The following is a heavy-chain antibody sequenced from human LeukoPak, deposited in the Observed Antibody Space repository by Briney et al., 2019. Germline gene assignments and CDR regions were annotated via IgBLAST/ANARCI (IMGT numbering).Heavy chain of an antibody. Sequence: GGSLRLSCAASGFTFSSYSMNWVRQAPGKGLEWVSSISSSSSYIYYADSVKGRFTISRDNAKNSLYLQMNSLRAEDTAVYYCAKGTGDENYYYYMDVWGKGTTVTVSS. CDR3: AKGTGDENYYYYMDV. D-gene: IGHD3-10*01. J-gene: IGHJ6*03. CDR1: GFTFSSYS. CDR2: ISSSSSYI. V-gene: IGHV3-21*04.